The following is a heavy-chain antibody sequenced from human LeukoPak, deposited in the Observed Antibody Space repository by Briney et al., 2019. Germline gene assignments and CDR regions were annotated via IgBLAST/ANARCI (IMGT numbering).Heavy chain of an antibody. CDR3: AKGTVGTYYFYYMDV. J-gene: IGHJ6*03. Sequence: PGGSLRLSCAASGFTFSKYAMTWVRQAPGKGLECVSAIGGSVAETYSADSVKGRFTISRDNSKNTLYLQMNSLRAEDTAIYYCAKGTVGTYYFYYMDVWSKGTTVTVSS. V-gene: IGHV3-23*01. D-gene: IGHD6-13*01. CDR1: GFTFSKYA. CDR2: IGGSVAET.